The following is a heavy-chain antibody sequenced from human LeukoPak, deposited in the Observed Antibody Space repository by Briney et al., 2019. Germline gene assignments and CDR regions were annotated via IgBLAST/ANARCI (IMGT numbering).Heavy chain of an antibody. J-gene: IGHJ4*02. D-gene: IGHD5-12*01. CDR1: GFTFSSYR. CDR2: ISSSSSYI. CDR3: ARDLSGYARVDY. V-gene: IGHV3-21*01. Sequence: GGSLRLSCAASGFTFSSYRMNWVRQAPGKGLEWVSSISSSSSYIYYADSVKGRFTISRDNAKNSPYLQMNSLRAEDTAVYYCARDLSGYARVDYWGQGTLVTVSS.